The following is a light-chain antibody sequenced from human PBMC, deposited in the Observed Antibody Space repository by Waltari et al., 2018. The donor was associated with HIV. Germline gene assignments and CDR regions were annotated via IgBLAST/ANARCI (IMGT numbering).Light chain of an antibody. CDR1: QTVSTTY. Sequence: DIVLTQSPATLSLSPGETATLSCGASQTVSTTYLAWYHQKPGLAPRLLIYDVSTRATGIPDRFSGSGSGTDFTLTISRLEPEDFAVYYCQQYGSAPTTFGPGTKVDIK. CDR2: DVS. CDR3: QQYGSAPTT. J-gene: IGKJ3*01. V-gene: IGKV3D-20*01.